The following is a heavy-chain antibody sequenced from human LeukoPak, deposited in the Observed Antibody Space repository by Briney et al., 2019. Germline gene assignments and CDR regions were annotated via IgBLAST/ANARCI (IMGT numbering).Heavy chain of an antibody. J-gene: IGHJ4*02. CDR1: GYTFTGYY. CDR2: INPNSGGT. D-gene: IGHD1-26*01. CDR3: ARDGGAGWPAFDY. V-gene: IGHV1-2*06. Sequence: GASVKVSCKASGYTFTGYYMHWVRQAPGQGLEWMGRINPNSGGTNYAQKFQGRVTMTRDTSISPAYMELSRLRSDDTAVYYCARDGGAGWPAFDYWGQGTLVTLFS.